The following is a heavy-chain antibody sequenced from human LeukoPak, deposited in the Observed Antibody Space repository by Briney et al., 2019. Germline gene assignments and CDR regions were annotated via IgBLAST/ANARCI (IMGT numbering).Heavy chain of an antibody. J-gene: IGHJ6*03. V-gene: IGHV4-38-2*01. CDR2: IYHSGST. Sequence: SETLSLTCAVSGYSISSGYYWGWIRQPPGKGLEWIGSIYHSGSTYYNPSLKSRVTISVGTSKNQFSLKLSSVTAADTAVYYCARGLGRAVAGTGYYYMDVWGKGTTVTVSS. CDR3: ARGLGRAVAGTGYYYMDV. D-gene: IGHD6-19*01. CDR1: GYSISSGYY.